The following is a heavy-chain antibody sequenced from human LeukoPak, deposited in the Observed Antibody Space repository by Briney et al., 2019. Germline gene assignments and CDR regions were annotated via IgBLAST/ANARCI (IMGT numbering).Heavy chain of an antibody. CDR2: IKEDGSEK. J-gene: IGHJ6*04. D-gene: IGHD2-15*01. CDR3: ARDRYFSV. Sequence: GGSLRLSCAASGFTFSNYWMSWVRQVPGKGLEWVANIKEDGSEKYYVGSVKGRFTISRESAKNSLFLQMASLRAEDTALYYCARDRYFSVWGKGTTVTISS. CDR1: GFTFSNYW. V-gene: IGHV3-7*01.